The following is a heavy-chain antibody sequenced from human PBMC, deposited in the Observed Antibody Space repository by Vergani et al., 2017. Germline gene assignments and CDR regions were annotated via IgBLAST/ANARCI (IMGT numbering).Heavy chain of an antibody. CDR2: IWYDGSNK. J-gene: IGHJ5*01. CDR3: ARWGNEKRLDS. D-gene: IGHD1-1*01. CDR1: GFTFSSHG. V-gene: IGHV3-33*01. Sequence: QVQLVESEGGVVQPGRSLTLSCVASGFTFSSHGMHWVCQAPGKGLEWVAVIWYDGSNKYYGDSVKGRFTISRDNSKNTLYLQMNSLRVEDTAVYYCARWGNEKRLDSWGQETLVTVVS.